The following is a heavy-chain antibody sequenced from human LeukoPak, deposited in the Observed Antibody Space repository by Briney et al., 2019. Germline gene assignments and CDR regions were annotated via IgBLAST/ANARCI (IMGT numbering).Heavy chain of an antibody. D-gene: IGHD1-7*01. Sequence: GGSLRLSCAASGFAFNTYSMNWVRQAPGKGLEWVSFIFSSGTYIYYTDSVKGRFTISRDNAKNSLYLQMNSLRAEDTAVYYCARSSRELGGYAPWELMPPFDYWGQGTLVTVSS. CDR1: GFAFNTYS. CDR3: ARSSRELGGYAPWELMPPFDY. J-gene: IGHJ4*02. CDR2: IFSSGTYI. V-gene: IGHV3-21*01.